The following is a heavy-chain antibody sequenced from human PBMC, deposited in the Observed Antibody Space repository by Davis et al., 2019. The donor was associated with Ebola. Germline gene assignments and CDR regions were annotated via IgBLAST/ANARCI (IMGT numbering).Heavy chain of an antibody. D-gene: IGHD2-15*01. Sequence: GGSLRLSCAASGFTFSSNSMNWVRQAPGKGLEWVSFISSSSSYIYYADSATGRFTISRDNSKSKLFLQMNSLRAEDTAVYYCTAGGDYWGQGTLVTVSS. CDR2: ISSSSSYI. CDR1: GFTFSSNS. V-gene: IGHV3-21*01. CDR3: TAGGDY. J-gene: IGHJ4*02.